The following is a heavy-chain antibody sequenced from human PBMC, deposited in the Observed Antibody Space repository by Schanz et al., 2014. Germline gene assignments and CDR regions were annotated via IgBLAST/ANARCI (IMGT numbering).Heavy chain of an antibody. D-gene: IGHD3-10*01. CDR1: GYTFTSDS. J-gene: IGHJ6*03. V-gene: IGHV1-3*01. CDR3: ARVSMEFERGKSYYYYMDV. Sequence: QVQLVQSGAEVKKPGASVKVSCKASGYTFTSDSMHWVRQAPGQGLEWMGWINAANGNTRYSQKFQGRVTITRDTSASTAYMELSSLRSEDTAVYYCARVSMEFERGKSYYYYMDVWGRGTTVTVSS. CDR2: INAANGNT.